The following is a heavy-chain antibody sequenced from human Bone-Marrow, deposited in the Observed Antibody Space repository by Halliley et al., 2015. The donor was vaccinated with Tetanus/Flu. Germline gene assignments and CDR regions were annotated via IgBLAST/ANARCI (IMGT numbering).Heavy chain of an antibody. J-gene: IGHJ2*01. CDR1: GYTFTGFY. D-gene: IGHD3-22*01. CDR3: ARGGYYFNSSGFYGDWFFDV. CDR2: INPNGGGT. Sequence: QLVQSGAEVRKPGASVRVSCKTSGYTFTGFYIHWVRQAPGQGLEWMGWINPNGGGTNFALNFQDRVTLTRDTSITTASMELSRLTYDDTAVYYCARGGYYFNSSGFYGDWFFDVWGRGSLVTVSS. V-gene: IGHV1-2*02.